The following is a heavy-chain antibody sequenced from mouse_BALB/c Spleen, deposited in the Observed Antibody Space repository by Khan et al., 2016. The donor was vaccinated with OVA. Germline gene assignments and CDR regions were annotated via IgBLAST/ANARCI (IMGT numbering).Heavy chain of an antibody. V-gene: IGHV3-2*02. CDR3: ARKDYYDDDPVPY. D-gene: IGHD2-4*01. CDR1: GYSITSEYT. J-gene: IGHJ3*01. CDR2: ISYSGNT. Sequence: EVQLQESGPGLVKPSQSLSLTCTVTGYSITSEYTWNWIRQFPGNKLEWMGFISYSGNTRYNPSLKSRISITRDTSKNQFFLQLNSVTSEDTATYYCARKDYYDDDPVPYWGQGTLVTVSA.